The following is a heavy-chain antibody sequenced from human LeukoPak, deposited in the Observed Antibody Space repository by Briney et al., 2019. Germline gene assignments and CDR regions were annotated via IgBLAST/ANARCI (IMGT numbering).Heavy chain of an antibody. Sequence: PGGSLRLSCAASGFTFSSYGMHWVRQAPGKGLEWVAFIRYDGSNKYYADSVKGRFTISRDNSKNTLYLQMNSLRAEDTAVYYCAKSSRFLEWLSPIDYWGQGTLVTVSS. CDR3: AKSSRFLEWLSPIDY. J-gene: IGHJ4*02. CDR1: GFTFSSYG. D-gene: IGHD3-3*01. CDR2: IRYDGSNK. V-gene: IGHV3-30*02.